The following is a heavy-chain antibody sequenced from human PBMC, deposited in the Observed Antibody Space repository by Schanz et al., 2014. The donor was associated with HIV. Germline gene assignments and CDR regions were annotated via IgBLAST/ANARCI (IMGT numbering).Heavy chain of an antibody. D-gene: IGHD3-16*02. Sequence: EVQLVESGGALVQPGGSLRLSCVASGFTFSGYGLHWVRQAPGEGLVWVSRISSDGRTTIYADYVKGRLTISRDNAKKTLYLQMNSLRAEDTAVYYCARDYRDLQEFYYGMDVWGQGTTVSVS. CDR3: ARDYRDLQEFYYGMDV. V-gene: IGHV3-74*01. CDR2: ISSDGRTT. J-gene: IGHJ6*02. CDR1: GFTFSGYG.